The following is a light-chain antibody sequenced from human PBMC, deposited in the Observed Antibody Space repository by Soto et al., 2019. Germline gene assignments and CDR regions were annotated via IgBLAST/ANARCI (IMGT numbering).Light chain of an antibody. CDR1: QGISTY. Sequence: DIRLTQSPSSLSVSVGDRVTIRCRASQGISTYLNWYQQKSGRAPELLIYDASTLQIGVPSRFTGSGSGTDFTLNVTTLQPEDVATYYCQQGHATPYTFGQGTKLEIK. V-gene: IGKV1-39*01. CDR2: DAS. J-gene: IGKJ2*01. CDR3: QQGHATPYT.